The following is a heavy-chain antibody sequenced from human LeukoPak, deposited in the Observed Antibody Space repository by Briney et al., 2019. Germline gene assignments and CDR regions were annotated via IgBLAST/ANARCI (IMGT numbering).Heavy chain of an antibody. Sequence: SETLSLTCTVSGGSISSYYWSWIRQPPGKGLEWIGYIYYSGTSNYNPSLKSRVTISVDTSKNQFSLKLSSVTAADTAVYYCARDSETVGILHWGQGTLVTVSS. D-gene: IGHD7-27*01. V-gene: IGHV4-59*01. CDR1: GGSISSYY. CDR2: IYYSGTS. J-gene: IGHJ4*02. CDR3: ARDSETVGILH.